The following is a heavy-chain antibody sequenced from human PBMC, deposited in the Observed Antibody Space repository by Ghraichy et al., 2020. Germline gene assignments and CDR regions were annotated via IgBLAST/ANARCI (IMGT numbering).Heavy chain of an antibody. CDR3: ARGDSRGGFDR. CDR1: GFTFSTDG. V-gene: IGHV3-48*01. J-gene: IGHJ4*02. D-gene: IGHD2-21*02. Sequence: GGSLRLSCVVSGFTFSTDGMNWVRQAPGKGLEGGSYIRSSGSPVYYADSVKGRFTISRDNAKNSLYLQMSSLRVEDMALYYCARGDSRGGFDRWGQGTLVTVSS. CDR2: IRSSGSPV.